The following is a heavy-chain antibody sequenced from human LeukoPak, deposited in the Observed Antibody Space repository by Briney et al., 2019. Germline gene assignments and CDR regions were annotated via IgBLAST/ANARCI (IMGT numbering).Heavy chain of an antibody. J-gene: IGHJ5*02. D-gene: IGHD3-3*01. CDR1: GGSFSGYY. CDR2: INHSGST. Sequence: SETLSLTCAVYGGSFSGYYWSWIRQPPGKGLDWIGEINHSGSTNYNPSLKIRVTISVDTSKNQFSLKLSSVTAADTAVYYCASKYFSHWFDPWGQGTLVTVSS. V-gene: IGHV4-34*01. CDR3: ASKYFSHWFDP.